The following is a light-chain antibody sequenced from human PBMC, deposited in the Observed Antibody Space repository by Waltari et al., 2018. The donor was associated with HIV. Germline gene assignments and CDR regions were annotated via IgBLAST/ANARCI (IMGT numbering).Light chain of an antibody. Sequence: QSVLTQPPSVSGAPGQRVNISCTGTSSTLGAGSDVHWYPHLPGTAPKHLIYGNNNRPSGVPDLFSGSKSGTSASLAITGLQAEDEADYYCQSYDSSLRGGVFGGGTKLTVL. CDR1: SSTLGAGSD. J-gene: IGLJ3*02. CDR3: QSYDSSLRGGV. V-gene: IGLV1-40*01. CDR2: GNN.